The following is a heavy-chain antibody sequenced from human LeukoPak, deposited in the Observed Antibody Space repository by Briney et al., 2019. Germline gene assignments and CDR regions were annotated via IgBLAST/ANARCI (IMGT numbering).Heavy chain of an antibody. J-gene: IGHJ4*02. D-gene: IGHD3-22*01. V-gene: IGHV1-18*01. Sequence: ASAKVSCKASGYTFTSYGISWVRQAPGQGLEWMGWISAYNGNTDYAQKLQGRVTMTTDTSTSTAYMELRSLRSDDTAVYYCATEHYYDSSGYSPYWGQGTLVTVSS. CDR3: ATEHYYDSSGYSPY. CDR2: ISAYNGNT. CDR1: GYTFTSYG.